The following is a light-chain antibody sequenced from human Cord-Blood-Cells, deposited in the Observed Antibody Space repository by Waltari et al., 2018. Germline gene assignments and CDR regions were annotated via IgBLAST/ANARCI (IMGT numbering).Light chain of an antibody. CDR3: QQYNSYWT. CDR2: KAS. Sequence: DIQMTQSPSTLSASVGDRVTITCRASQSISSWLAWYQQKPGKAPKLLLYKASSLESGXXSRFSGSGSGTEFTLTISSLQPDDFATYYCQQYNSYWTFGQGTKVEIK. J-gene: IGKJ1*01. CDR1: QSISSW. V-gene: IGKV1-5*03.